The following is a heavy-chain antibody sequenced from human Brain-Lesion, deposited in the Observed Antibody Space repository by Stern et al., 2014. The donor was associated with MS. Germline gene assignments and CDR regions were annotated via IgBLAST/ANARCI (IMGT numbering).Heavy chain of an antibody. CDR3: ASNRGSGSFFDS. Sequence: VQLVESGPGLVKPSGTLSLTCAVSGGSISSGNWWSWVRQPPGKRLEWIGEMYHSGITNYNPSLESRVSISIDKSKNQFSLKVYSLTAADTAVYYCASNRGSGSFFDSWGQGSLVTVSS. J-gene: IGHJ4*02. D-gene: IGHD1-26*01. CDR1: GGSISSGNW. V-gene: IGHV4-4*02. CDR2: MYHSGIT.